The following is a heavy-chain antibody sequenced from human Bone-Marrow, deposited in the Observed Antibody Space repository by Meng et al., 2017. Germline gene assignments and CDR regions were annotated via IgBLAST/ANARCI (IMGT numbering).Heavy chain of an antibody. CDR3: ARGYCGGDCYIPFDNWFDP. CDR2: IDHSGST. J-gene: IGHJ5*02. Sequence: QLQLQESGSGVVKPSPTLSLNGAVYGAPSSSGGSSWSWIRQQPGKGLGWIGYIDHSGSTYYNPSLKSRVTISVDRSKNQFSLKLSSVTAADTAVYYCARGYCGGDCYIPFDNWFDPWGQGTLVTVSS. V-gene: IGHV4-30-2*01. CDR1: GAPSSSGGSS. D-gene: IGHD2-21*02.